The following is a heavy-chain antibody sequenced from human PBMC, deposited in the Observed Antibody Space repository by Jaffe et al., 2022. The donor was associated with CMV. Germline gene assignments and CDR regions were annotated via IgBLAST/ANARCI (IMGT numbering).Heavy chain of an antibody. CDR3: ARDRGGGFYYYMDV. CDR2: IWYDGSNK. Sequence: QVQLVESGGGVVQPGRSLRLSCAASGFTFSSYGMHWVRQAPGKGLEWVAVIWYDGSNKYYADSVKGRFTISRDNSKNTLYLQMNSLRAEDTAVYYCARDRGGGFYYYMDVWGKGTTVTVSS. J-gene: IGHJ6*03. CDR1: GFTFSSYG. D-gene: IGHD2-15*01. V-gene: IGHV3-33*08.